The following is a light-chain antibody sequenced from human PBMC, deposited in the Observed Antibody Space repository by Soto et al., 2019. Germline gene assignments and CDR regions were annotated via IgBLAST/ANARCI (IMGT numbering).Light chain of an antibody. CDR3: VAWDDSLSGYV. Sequence: QSVMTQPPSVSGTPGQRVNISCSGSSSNIGRDYVYWYQQFPGTAPKLLIYRGNQRPSGVPDRFSGSKSGTSASLAISGLRSYDESDYYCVAWDDSLSGYVFGTGTKVTVL. J-gene: IGLJ1*01. V-gene: IGLV1-47*01. CDR2: RGN. CDR1: SSNIGRDY.